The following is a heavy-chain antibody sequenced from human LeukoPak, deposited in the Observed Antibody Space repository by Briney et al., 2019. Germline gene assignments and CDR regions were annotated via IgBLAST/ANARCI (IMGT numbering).Heavy chain of an antibody. CDR2: ISGSGGST. V-gene: IGHV3-23*01. CDR3: ARYFDSSGYRPFDY. CDR1: GFTFSTYA. Sequence: GSLRLSCAASGFTFSTYAVSWVRQAPGKGLEWVSAISGSGGSTYYADSVKGRFTISRDNSKNTLYLQMNSLGAEDTAVYYCARYFDSSGYRPFDYWGQGTLVTVSS. J-gene: IGHJ4*02. D-gene: IGHD3-22*01.